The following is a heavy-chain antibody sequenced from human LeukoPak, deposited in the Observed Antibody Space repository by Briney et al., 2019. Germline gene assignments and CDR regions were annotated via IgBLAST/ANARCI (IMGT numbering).Heavy chain of an antibody. CDR2: IYYSGST. Sequence: SETLSLTCTVSGGSISSSSYYWGWIRQPPGKGLEWIGSIYYSGSTYYNPSLKSRVIISVDTSKNQFSLKLSPVIAADTAVYYCARVGVDYSGNIIKYYFDYWGQGTLVTVSS. CDR1: GGSISSSSYY. D-gene: IGHD4-23*01. CDR3: ARVGVDYSGNIIKYYFDY. J-gene: IGHJ4*02. V-gene: IGHV4-39*07.